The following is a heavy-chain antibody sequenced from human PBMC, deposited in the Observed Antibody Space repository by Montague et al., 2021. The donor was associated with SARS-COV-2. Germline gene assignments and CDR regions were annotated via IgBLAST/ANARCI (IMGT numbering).Heavy chain of an antibody. D-gene: IGHD4-23*01. Sequence: PALVKPTQTLTLTCTFSGFPLSTSGMCVSWIRQPPGKALEWLTLIDWDDDKYYSTSLKTRLTIPKDTSKNQVVLTMTNMDPVDTATYYCARSYGTTVVTRAFDYWGQGTLVTVSS. CDR3: ARSYGTTVVTRAFDY. CDR2: IDWDDDK. J-gene: IGHJ4*02. CDR1: GFPLSTSGMC. V-gene: IGHV2-70*01.